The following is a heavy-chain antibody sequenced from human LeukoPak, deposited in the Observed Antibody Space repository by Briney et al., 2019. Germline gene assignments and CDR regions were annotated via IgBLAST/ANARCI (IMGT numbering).Heavy chain of an antibody. D-gene: IGHD2-2*01. J-gene: IGHJ6*03. CDR2: IYYSGST. Sequence: ASQTLSLTCTVSGGSISSGGYYWSWIRQHPGKGLEWIGYIYYSGSTYYNPSLKSRVTISVDTSKNQFSLKLSSVTAADTAVYYCARRKKAVPAAISDNYYYMDVWGKGTTVTVSS. CDR1: GGSISSGGYY. CDR3: ARRKKAVPAAISDNYYYMDV. V-gene: IGHV4-31*03.